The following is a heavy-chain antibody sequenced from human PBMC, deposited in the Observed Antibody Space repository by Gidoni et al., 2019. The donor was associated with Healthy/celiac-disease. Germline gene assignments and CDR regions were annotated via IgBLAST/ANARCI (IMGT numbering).Heavy chain of an antibody. CDR2: IKSKTDGGTT. V-gene: IGHV3-15*01. J-gene: IGHJ3*02. D-gene: IGHD4-17*01. CDR3: TTVVDYGDCVYAFDI. Sequence: QAPGKGLEWVGRIKSKTDGGTTDYAAPVKGRFTISRDDSKNTLYLQMNSLKTEDTAVYYCTTVVDYGDCVYAFDIWGQGTMVTVSS.